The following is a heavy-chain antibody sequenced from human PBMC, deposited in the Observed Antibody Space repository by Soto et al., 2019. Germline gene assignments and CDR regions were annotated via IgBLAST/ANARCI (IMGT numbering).Heavy chain of an antibody. CDR3: AGCGYSYGYCGY. Sequence: SVKVSCKASGGTFSSYAISWVRQAPGQGLEWMGGIIPIFGTANYAQKFQGRVTITADESTSTAYMELSSLRSEDTAVYYCAGCGYSYGYCGYWGQGTLVTVSS. J-gene: IGHJ4*02. CDR2: IIPIFGTA. CDR1: GGTFSSYA. D-gene: IGHD5-18*01. V-gene: IGHV1-69*13.